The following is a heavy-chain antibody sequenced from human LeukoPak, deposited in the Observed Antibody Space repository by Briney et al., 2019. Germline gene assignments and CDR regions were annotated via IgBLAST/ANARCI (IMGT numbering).Heavy chain of an antibody. V-gene: IGHV3-30*18. Sequence: GGSLRLSCAASGFTFSSYGMHWVRQAPGKGLEWVAVISYDGSNKYYADSVKGRFTISRDNSKNTLYLQMNSLRAEDTAVYYCAKDLSIFSSGYCYADYWGQGTLVTVSS. CDR2: ISYDGSNK. CDR3: AKDLSIFSSGYCYADY. D-gene: IGHD3-22*01. CDR1: GFTFSSYG. J-gene: IGHJ4*02.